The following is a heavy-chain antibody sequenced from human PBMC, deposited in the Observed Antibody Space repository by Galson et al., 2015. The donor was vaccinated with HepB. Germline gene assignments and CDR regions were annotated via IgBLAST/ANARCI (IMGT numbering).Heavy chain of an antibody. CDR2: INTAGSST. D-gene: IGHD3-10*01. Sequence: SLRLSCAASGFTFSSHGMHWVRQAPGKGLVWVSRINTAGSSTSHADSVKGRFTISRGNAKSTLYLQMNSLRVEDTAVYYCARWGRGVGAIDYWGQGTLVTVSS. CDR3: ARWGRGVGAIDY. J-gene: IGHJ4*02. V-gene: IGHV3-74*01. CDR1: GFTFSSHG.